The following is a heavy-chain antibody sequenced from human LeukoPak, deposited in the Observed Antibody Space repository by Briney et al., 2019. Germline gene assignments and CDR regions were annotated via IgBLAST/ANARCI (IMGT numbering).Heavy chain of an antibody. Sequence: GASVKVSCKASGYTCTSYGISWVRQAPGQGLEWMGWISAYNGNTNYAQKLQGRVTMTTDTSTSTAYMELRSLRSDDTAVYYCARVVITIFGVVIGRFDPWGQGTLVTVSS. CDR3: ARVVITIFGVVIGRFDP. CDR1: GYTCTSYG. CDR2: ISAYNGNT. J-gene: IGHJ5*02. V-gene: IGHV1-18*01. D-gene: IGHD3-3*01.